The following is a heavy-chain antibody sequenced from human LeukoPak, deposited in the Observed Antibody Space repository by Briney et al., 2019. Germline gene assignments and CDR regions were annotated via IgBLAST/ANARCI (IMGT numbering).Heavy chain of an antibody. Sequence: GASVKVSCKASGYTFTSYGINWVRQAPGQGLEWMGWIRVYNGNTNYAQKLQGRVTMTTDTSTSTAYMELRSLRSDDTAVYYCARHADGYNYDWYFDYWGQGTLVTVSS. CDR3: ARHADGYNYDWYFDY. D-gene: IGHD5-24*01. V-gene: IGHV1-18*01. J-gene: IGHJ4*02. CDR1: GYTFTSYG. CDR2: IRVYNGNT.